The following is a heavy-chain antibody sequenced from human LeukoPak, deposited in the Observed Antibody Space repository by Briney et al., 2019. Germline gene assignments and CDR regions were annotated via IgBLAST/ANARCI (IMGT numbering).Heavy chain of an antibody. J-gene: IGHJ3*02. V-gene: IGHV3-21*01. D-gene: IGHD3-16*02. CDR3: ARVPAGVIGIKDAFDI. CDR2: ISGSSSYI. CDR1: GFTFDDYG. Sequence: GGSLRLSCAASGFTFDDYGMSWVRQAPGKGLEWVSSISGSSSYIYYADSVKGRFTISRHDAKNSQYLQMNSLRAEDTAVYYCARVPAGVIGIKDAFDIWGQGTMVTVSS.